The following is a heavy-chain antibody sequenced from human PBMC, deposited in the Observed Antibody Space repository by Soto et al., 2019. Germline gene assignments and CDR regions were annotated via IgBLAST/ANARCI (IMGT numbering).Heavy chain of an antibody. CDR1: GFTFSNYW. V-gene: IGHV3-74*01. CDR3: AIGWSSSWGD. CDR2: IRGDWSRT. D-gene: IGHD6-13*01. J-gene: IGHJ4*02. Sequence: EVQLVESGGGLVQPGGSLRLSCAASGFTFSNYWMHWVRQAPGKGLVWVSGIRGDWSRTNYADSEKGRFTISRDNVKNTLYLHMNSLRVDDKAVYYCAIGWSSSWGDWGQGTLVTVSS.